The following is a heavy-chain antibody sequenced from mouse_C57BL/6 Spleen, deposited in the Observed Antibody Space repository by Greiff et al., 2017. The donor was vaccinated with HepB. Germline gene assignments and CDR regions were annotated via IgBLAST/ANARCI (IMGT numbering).Heavy chain of an antibody. J-gene: IGHJ4*01. CDR1: GYTFTSYW. V-gene: IGHV1-55*01. CDR3: ARGYYGSSYGAMNY. CDR2: IYPGSGST. D-gene: IGHD1-1*01. Sequence: QVHVKQSGAELVKPGASVKMSCKASGYTFTSYWITWVKQRPGQGLEWIGDIYPGSGSTNYNEKFKSKATLTVDTSSSTAYMQLSSLTSEDSAVYYCARGYYGSSYGAMNYWGQGTSVTVSS.